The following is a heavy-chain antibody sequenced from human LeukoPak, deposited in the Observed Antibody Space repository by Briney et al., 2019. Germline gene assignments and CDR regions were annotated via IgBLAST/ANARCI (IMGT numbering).Heavy chain of an antibody. CDR2: ISGTGDST. J-gene: IGHJ4*02. CDR3: AKGNWGGEYIFNL. CDR1: GFTFSTYS. Sequence: GGSLRLCCAASGFTFSTYSMSWVRQAPGKGLEWVSGISGTGDSTSYADSVKGRFTISRDNSKNMVFLQMNSLRAEDTAVYYCAKGNWGGEYIFNLWGQGTLVTVSS. D-gene: IGHD7-27*01. V-gene: IGHV3-23*01.